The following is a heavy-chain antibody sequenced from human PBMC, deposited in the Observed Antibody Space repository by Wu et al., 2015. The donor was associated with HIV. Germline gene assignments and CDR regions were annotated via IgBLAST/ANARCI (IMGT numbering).Heavy chain of an antibody. CDR3: ARAHRPVADALELDY. J-gene: IGHJ4*02. CDR1: GYSFSDYH. D-gene: IGHD6-19*01. V-gene: IGHV1-2*02. Sequence: QVQLVQSGVEVKKPGASVKVSCKASGYSFSDYHVHWVRQAPGQGLEWMGWINQNSGGATYAQKFQGRVAMTRDTSISTAFMELSRLRFDDTAIYYCARAHRPVADALELDYWGQGTLVIVP. CDR2: INQNSGGA.